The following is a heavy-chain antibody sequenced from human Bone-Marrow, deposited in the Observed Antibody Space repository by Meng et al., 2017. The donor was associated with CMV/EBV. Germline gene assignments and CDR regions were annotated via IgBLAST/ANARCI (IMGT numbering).Heavy chain of an antibody. D-gene: IGHD2-15*01. V-gene: IGHV3-11*01. CDR1: GFTFSDYY. Sequence: GESLKISCAASGFTFSDYYMSWIRQAPGKGLEWVSYISSSGSTIYYADSVKGRFTISRDNAKTSLYLQMNSLRAEGTAVYYCARAGCSGGSCYSQRAFDIWGQGTMVTVSS. CDR3: ARAGCSGGSCYSQRAFDI. CDR2: ISSSGSTI. J-gene: IGHJ3*02.